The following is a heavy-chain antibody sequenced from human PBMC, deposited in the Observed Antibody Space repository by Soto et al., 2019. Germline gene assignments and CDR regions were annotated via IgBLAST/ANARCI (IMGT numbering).Heavy chain of an antibody. Sequence: SETLSLTCTVSGGSISSYYWSWIRQPPGKGLEWIGYIYYSGSTNYNPSLKSRVTISVDTSKNQFSLKLSSVTAADTAVYYCASISGSPALDYDFWSAGYYYYMDVWGKGTTVTVSS. CDR2: IYYSGST. J-gene: IGHJ6*03. V-gene: IGHV4-59*08. CDR1: GGSISSYY. D-gene: IGHD3-3*01. CDR3: ASISGSPALDYDFWSAGYYYYMDV.